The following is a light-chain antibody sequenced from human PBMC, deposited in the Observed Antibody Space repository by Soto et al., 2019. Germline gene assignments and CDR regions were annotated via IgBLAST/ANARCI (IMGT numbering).Light chain of an antibody. V-gene: IGLV2-14*01. Sequence: QSVLTQPASVSGSPGQPITISCTGTSSDVGGYNYVSWYQQHPGKAPKLMIYEVSNRPSGVSNRFSGSKSDNTASLTISGLQAEDEADYYCSSYTSSTSYVFG. CDR3: SSYTSSTSYV. CDR1: SSDVGGYNY. CDR2: EVS. J-gene: IGLJ1*01.